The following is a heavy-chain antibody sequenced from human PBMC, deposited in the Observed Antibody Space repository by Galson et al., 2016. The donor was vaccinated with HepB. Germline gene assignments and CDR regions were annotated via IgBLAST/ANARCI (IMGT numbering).Heavy chain of an antibody. Sequence: SVKVSCRASGGTFSNYAISWVRQAPGQGLEWMGGIIPIVDTTNYAQKFQGRVTITADKSTTTACMEVSSLRSEDTAVYYCARPGPDRADALDFWGQGAMVTVAA. CDR2: IIPIVDTT. J-gene: IGHJ3*01. V-gene: IGHV1-69*06. CDR1: GGTFSNYA. D-gene: IGHD3-16*02. CDR3: ARPGPDRADALDF.